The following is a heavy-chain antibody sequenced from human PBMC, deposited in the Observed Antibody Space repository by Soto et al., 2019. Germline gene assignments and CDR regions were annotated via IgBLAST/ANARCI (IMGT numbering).Heavy chain of an antibody. CDR2: ISSSSSTI. Sequence: GGSLRLSCAASGFTFSSYSMNWVRQAPGKGLEWVSYISSSSSTIYYADSVKGRFTISRDNAKNSLYLQMNSLRAEDTAVYYCARGGRLWFGEPQQYWGQGTLVTVSS. D-gene: IGHD3-10*01. J-gene: IGHJ4*02. CDR1: GFTFSSYS. CDR3: ARGGRLWFGEPQQY. V-gene: IGHV3-48*01.